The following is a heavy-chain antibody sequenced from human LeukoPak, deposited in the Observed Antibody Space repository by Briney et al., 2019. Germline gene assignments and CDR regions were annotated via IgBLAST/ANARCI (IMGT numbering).Heavy chain of an antibody. J-gene: IGHJ6*02. CDR3: ASENRYSYGYYYYYGMDV. V-gene: IGHV4-59*01. D-gene: IGHD5-18*01. CDR1: GGSISSYY. CDR2: IYHSGST. Sequence: SETLSFTCTVSGGSISSYYWSWVRQPPGKGLEWIGYIYHSGSTNYNPSLKSRVNLSVDMAKNQISLKMGSVTAADTAVYYCASENRYSYGYYYYYGMDVWGQGTTVTVSS.